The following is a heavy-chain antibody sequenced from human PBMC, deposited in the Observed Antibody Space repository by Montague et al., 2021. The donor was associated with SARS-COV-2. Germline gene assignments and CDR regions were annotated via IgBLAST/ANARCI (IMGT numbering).Heavy chain of an antibody. J-gene: IGHJ6*02. V-gene: IGHV4-34*01. CDR2: IKHSANT. D-gene: IGHD3-10*01. CDR3: ASGIYPSGSYYNRYYYGLNI. Sequence: SETLSLTCAVHGGSLSGYYWGWIRQHPEKGLEWIGEIKHSANTKYNPSLKSPFTISIDTSKNQFSLKMTSVTAADTATYYCASGIYPSGSYYNRYYYGLNIWGPGTTVIVSS. CDR1: GGSLSGYY.